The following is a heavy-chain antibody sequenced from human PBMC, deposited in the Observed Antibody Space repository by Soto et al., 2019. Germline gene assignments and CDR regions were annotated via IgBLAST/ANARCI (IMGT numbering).Heavy chain of an antibody. CDR1: GFTFSSYW. CDR2: IKQDGSER. D-gene: IGHD6-13*01. V-gene: IGHV3-7*01. CDR3: ATSYGNAWYTY. J-gene: IGHJ4*02. Sequence: GGSLRLSCAASGFTFSSYWMSLVRQAPGTGLEWVATIKQDGSERYYVDSVEGRFTISRDNGKNSLSLQMNSLRAEDTTVYYCATSYGNAWYTYWGQGTQVTVSS.